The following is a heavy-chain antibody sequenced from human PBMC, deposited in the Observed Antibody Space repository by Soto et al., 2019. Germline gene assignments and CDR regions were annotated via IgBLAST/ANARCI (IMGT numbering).Heavy chain of an antibody. CDR2: IYYSGST. D-gene: IGHD4-17*01. CDR1: GGSISSGGYY. V-gene: IGHV4-31*03. CDR3: ARNVGGYGTFDY. J-gene: IGHJ4*02. Sequence: QVQLQESGPGLVKPSQTLSLTCTVSGGSISSGGYYWSWIRQHPGKGLEWIGYIYYSGSTYYNPSLKSRVTISVDTSKIQCSLKLSSVTAADTAVYYCARNVGGYGTFDYWGQGTLVTVSS.